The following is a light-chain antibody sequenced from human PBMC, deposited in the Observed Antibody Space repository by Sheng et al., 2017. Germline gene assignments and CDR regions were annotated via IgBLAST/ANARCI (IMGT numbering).Light chain of an antibody. Sequence: DIQMTQSPSSLSASVGDRVTITCRASQSVNKYLNWYQQKSGQAPKLLIYGASRLQSGVPSRFSGSGSGTDYSLTISSLQPEDFATYYCQQSHTTPRTFGQ. V-gene: IGKV1-39*01. CDR3: QQSHTTPRT. J-gene: IGKJ1*01. CDR2: GAS. CDR1: QSVNKY.